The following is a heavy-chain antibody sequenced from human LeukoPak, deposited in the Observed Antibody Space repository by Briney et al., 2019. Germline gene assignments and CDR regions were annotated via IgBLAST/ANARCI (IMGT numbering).Heavy chain of an antibody. CDR3: AGLPYYDFWSGYYTA. CDR1: GFTFSSYA. J-gene: IGHJ5*02. CDR2: ISGSGGST. Sequence: QPGGSLRLSCAASGFTFSSYAMSWVRQAPGKGLEWVSAISGSGGSTYYADSVKGRFTISRDNSKNTLYLQMNSLRAEDTAVYYCAGLPYYDFWSGYYTAWGQGTLVTVSS. D-gene: IGHD3-3*01. V-gene: IGHV3-23*01.